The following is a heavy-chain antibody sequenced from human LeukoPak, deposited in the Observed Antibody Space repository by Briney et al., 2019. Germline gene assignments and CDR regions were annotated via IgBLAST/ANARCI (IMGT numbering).Heavy chain of an antibody. CDR3: ARVGDHFHWYLDL. V-gene: IGHV3-53*01. CDR1: GFSVSLNY. Sequence: GGSLTLSCAASGFSVSLNYMNWVRQAPGKGLEWVSILYSGSDTYYADSVKGRFTISRGSSKNMLFLHMNSLRAEDTAVYYCARVGDHFHWYLDLWGRGTLVTVSS. D-gene: IGHD3-3*02. J-gene: IGHJ2*01. CDR2: LYSGSDT.